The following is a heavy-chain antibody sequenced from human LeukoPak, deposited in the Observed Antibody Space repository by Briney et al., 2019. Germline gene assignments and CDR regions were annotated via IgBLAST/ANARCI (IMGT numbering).Heavy chain of an antibody. CDR3: ARDLVTVTKGFDI. J-gene: IGHJ3*02. CDR2: ISYIGST. Sequence: SETLSLTCAVSDDSFSSHYWTWIRQPPGKGRGWVGYISYIGSTNYNPSPKSRVTISIDTSKNQFSLKLSSVTAADTAVYYCARDLVTVTKGFDIWGQGTMVSVSS. V-gene: IGHV4-59*11. D-gene: IGHD4-17*01. CDR1: DDSFSSHY.